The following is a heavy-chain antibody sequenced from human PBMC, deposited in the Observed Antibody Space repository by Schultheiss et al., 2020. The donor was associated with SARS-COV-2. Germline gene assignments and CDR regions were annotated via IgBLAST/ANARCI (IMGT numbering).Heavy chain of an antibody. CDR2: ISAYNGNT. J-gene: IGHJ4*02. CDR3: ARASSGWYRLGDY. D-gene: IGHD6-19*01. V-gene: IGHV1-18*01. Sequence: ASVKVSCKASGYTFTSYGISWVRQAPGQGLEWMGWISAYNGNTNYAQKLQGRVTITADKSTSTAYMELSRLRSDDTAVYYCARASSGWYRLGDYWGQGTLVTVSS. CDR1: GYTFTSYG.